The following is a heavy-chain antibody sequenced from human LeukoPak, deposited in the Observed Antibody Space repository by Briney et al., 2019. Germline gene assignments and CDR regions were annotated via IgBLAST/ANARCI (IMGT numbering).Heavy chain of an antibody. CDR1: GGSFSGYY. Sequence: SETLSLTCAVYGGSFSGYYWSWIRQPPGKGLEWIGEINHSGSTNYNPSLKSRVTISVDTSKNQFSLKLSSVTAADTAVYYCAIQEVNSNPYYYYYYGMDVWGQGTTVTVSS. V-gene: IGHV4-34*01. CDR2: INHSGST. D-gene: IGHD4-11*01. J-gene: IGHJ6*02. CDR3: AIQEVNSNPYYYYYYGMDV.